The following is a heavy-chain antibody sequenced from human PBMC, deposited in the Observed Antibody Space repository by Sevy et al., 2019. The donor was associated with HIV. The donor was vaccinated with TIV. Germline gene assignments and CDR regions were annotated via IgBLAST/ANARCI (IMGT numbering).Heavy chain of an antibody. CDR3: AKDWGDDSSGYPLYYFDY. J-gene: IGHJ4*02. Sequence: GGSLRLSCAASGFTFDDYAMHWVRQAPGKGLEWVSGISWNSGSIGYADSVKGRFTISRDNAKNSLYLQMNSLRAEDTALYYSAKDWGDDSSGYPLYYFDYRGQGTLVTVSS. D-gene: IGHD3-22*01. CDR2: ISWNSGSI. V-gene: IGHV3-9*01. CDR1: GFTFDDYA.